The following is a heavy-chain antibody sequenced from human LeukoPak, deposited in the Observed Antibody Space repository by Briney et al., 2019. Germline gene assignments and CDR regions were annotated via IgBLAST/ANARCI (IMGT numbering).Heavy chain of an antibody. Sequence: GGSPRLSCAASGFTFSSYGMHWVRQAPGKGLEWVAFIRYDGSNKYYADSVKGRFTISRDNSNNTLYLQMNSLRAEYTAVYYCAKEEAYSGSYGSWYWGQGPLVTVSS. V-gene: IGHV3-30*02. CDR3: AKEEAYSGSYGSWY. CDR2: IRYDGSNK. D-gene: IGHD1-26*01. CDR1: GFTFSSYG. J-gene: IGHJ4*02.